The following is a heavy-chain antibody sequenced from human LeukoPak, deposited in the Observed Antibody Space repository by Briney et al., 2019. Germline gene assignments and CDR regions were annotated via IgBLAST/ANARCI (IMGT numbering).Heavy chain of an antibody. CDR1: GGSFSGYY. D-gene: IGHD3-22*01. J-gene: IGHJ5*02. Sequence: PSETLSLTCAVYGGSFSGYYWSWIRQPPGKGLEWIGSMYYSGTTYYNPSLKSRLTISVDTSKNQFSLNLSFVTGADTAVYYCARHGRVAYYYDSSGYINWFDPWGQGTLVTVSS. CDR3: ARHGRVAYYYDSSGYINWFDP. V-gene: IGHV4-34*01. CDR2: MYYSGTT.